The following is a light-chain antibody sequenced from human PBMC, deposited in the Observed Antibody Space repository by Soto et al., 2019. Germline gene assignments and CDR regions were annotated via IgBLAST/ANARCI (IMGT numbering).Light chain of an antibody. V-gene: IGKV3-15*01. Sequence: EIVMTQSPATLPVPPGESSTLSCSASHDVTTYLAWYQQKSGQAPRLLIYAASTRATGIPARFSGSGSGTEFTLTISSLQSEDFATYYCQQSYSTPWTFGQGTRLE. CDR1: HDVTTY. J-gene: IGKJ5*01. CDR3: QQSYSTPWT. CDR2: AAS.